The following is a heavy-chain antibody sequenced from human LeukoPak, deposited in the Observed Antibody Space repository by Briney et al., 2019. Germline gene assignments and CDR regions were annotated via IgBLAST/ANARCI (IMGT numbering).Heavy chain of an antibody. V-gene: IGHV3-74*01. CDR1: GCAFTTHW. Sequence: GGSLRLSCGASGCAFTTHWIHWVRQAPGKGLVWVSRIKPDGSDTNYADSVKGRFTISRDNAKNTVYLQMNSLRAEDTAVYYCARGKCGGYFIDYWGQGTLVTLSS. CDR2: IKPDGSDT. J-gene: IGHJ4*02. CDR3: ARGKCGGYFIDY. D-gene: IGHD2-21*01.